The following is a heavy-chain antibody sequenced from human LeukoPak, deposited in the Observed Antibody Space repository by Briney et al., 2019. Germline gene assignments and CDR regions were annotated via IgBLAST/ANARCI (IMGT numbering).Heavy chain of an antibody. CDR1: GFTFSSYG. J-gene: IGHJ1*01. CDR3: TKEVTPYTSGWYFQH. CDR2: ISHDGRTE. V-gene: IGHV3-30*18. Sequence: GRSLRLSCAASGFTFSSYGMHWVRQAPGKGLEWVAVISHDGRTEFYADAVKGRFTISRDNSKNTLDLQMFSLRAEDTAVYYCTKEVTPYTSGWYFQHWGQGTLVTVSS. D-gene: IGHD6-25*01.